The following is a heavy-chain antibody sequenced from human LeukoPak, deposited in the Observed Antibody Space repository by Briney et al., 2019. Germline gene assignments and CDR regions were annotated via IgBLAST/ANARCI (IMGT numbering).Heavy chain of an antibody. Sequence: GGSLRLSCAASGFSLASYDMNWVRQAPGKGLEWVSSISVSSTYIYYRASVKGRFTISRDNAKNSLYLEMNNMRDEDTAVYYCARADCPSSTCYLRRSWFDPWGQGTLVTVSS. D-gene: IGHD2-2*01. CDR1: GFSLASYD. CDR3: ARADCPSSTCYLRRSWFDP. V-gene: IGHV3-21*06. CDR2: ISVSSTYI. J-gene: IGHJ5*02.